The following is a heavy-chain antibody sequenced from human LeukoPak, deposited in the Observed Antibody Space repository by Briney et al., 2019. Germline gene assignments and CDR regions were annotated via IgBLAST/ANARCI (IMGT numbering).Heavy chain of an antibody. CDR2: IYYSGST. CDR1: GGSISSYY. D-gene: IGHD2-8*01. CDR3: ARVLYSMSIDY. V-gene: IGHV4-59*01. J-gene: IGHJ4*02. Sequence: PSETLSLTCTVSGGSISSYYWSWIRQPPGKGLEWIGYIYYSGSTNYNPSLKSRVTISVDTSKNQFSLKLSSVTAADTAAYYCARVLYSMSIDYWGQGTLVTVSS.